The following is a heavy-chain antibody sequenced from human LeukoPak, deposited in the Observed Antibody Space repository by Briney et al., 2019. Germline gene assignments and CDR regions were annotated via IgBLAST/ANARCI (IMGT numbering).Heavy chain of an antibody. CDR2: INEGGNSK. Sequence: PGGSLRLSCAASGFSFNTYSMTWVRQAPGKGLEWVANINEGGNSKYYVDSVRGRFTISRDKTKDLLHLQMSSLRAEDTAVYYCARVGKNGWDFDHWGQGTLVTVSS. V-gene: IGHV3-7*01. CDR3: ARVGKNGWDFDH. J-gene: IGHJ4*02. D-gene: IGHD6-19*01. CDR1: GFSFNTYS.